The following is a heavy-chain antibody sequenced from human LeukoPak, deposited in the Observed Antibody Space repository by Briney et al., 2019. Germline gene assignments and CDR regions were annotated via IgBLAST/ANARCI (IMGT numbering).Heavy chain of an antibody. CDR3: ARDYGSDPYYYYMDV. CDR1: GYTFTGYY. Sequence: ASVKVSCKASGYTFTGYYMHWVRQAPGQGLEWMGWINPNSGGTNYAQKFQGRVTMTRDTSISTAYMELSRLGSDDTAVYYCARDYGSDPYYYYMDVWGKGTTVTISS. V-gene: IGHV1-2*02. J-gene: IGHJ6*03. D-gene: IGHD3-10*01. CDR2: INPNSGGT.